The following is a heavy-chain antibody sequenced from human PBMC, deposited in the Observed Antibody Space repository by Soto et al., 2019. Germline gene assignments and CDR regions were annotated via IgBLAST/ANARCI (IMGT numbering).Heavy chain of an antibody. J-gene: IGHJ6*02. CDR2: ISSSSSYI. V-gene: IGHV3-21*01. D-gene: IGHD4-17*01. CDR1: GFTFSSYS. CDR3: ARDRATVTTGYYYYGMDV. Sequence: GGSLRLSCVASGFTFSSYSMNWVRQAPGKGLEWVSSISSSSSYIYYADSVKGRFTISRDNAKNSLYLQMNSLRAEDTAVYYCARDRATVTTGYYYYGMDVWGQGATVTVSS.